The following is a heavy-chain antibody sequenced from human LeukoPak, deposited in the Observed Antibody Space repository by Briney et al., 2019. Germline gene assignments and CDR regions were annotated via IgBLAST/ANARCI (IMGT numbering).Heavy chain of an antibody. CDR2: INPNSGGT. J-gene: IGHJ4*02. V-gene: IGHV1-2*02. D-gene: IGHD3-22*01. CDR1: GYTFTGYY. Sequence: ASVKVSCKASGYTFTGYYMHWVRQAPGQGLEWMGWINPNSGGTNYAQKFQGRVTMTRDTSISTAYMELSRLRSDDTAVYYCARARLEVVITTFDYWGQGTPVTVSS. CDR3: ARARLEVVITTFDY.